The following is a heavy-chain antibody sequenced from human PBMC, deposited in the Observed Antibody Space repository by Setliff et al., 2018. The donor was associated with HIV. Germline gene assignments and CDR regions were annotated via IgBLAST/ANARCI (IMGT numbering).Heavy chain of an antibody. Sequence: SETLSLTCAVYGGSLRGYYWSWVRQSPLKGLEWIGEISHTGNINYNTALSNRVTVSVDTSKNQFSLKLTSVTAADTAVYYCARLEVNPSYGGAFDIWGQGTMVTVSS. CDR2: ISHTGNI. D-gene: IGHD5-18*01. V-gene: IGHV4-34*10. J-gene: IGHJ3*02. CDR3: ARLEVNPSYGGAFDI. CDR1: GGSLRGYY.